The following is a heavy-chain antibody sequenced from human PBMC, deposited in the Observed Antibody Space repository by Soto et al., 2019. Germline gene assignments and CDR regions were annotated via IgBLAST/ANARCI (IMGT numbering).Heavy chain of an antibody. CDR3: GRKLGGGTFDI. Sequence: QVTLKESGPVLAKPTETLTLTCTVSGFSLSDPKMGVSWIRQPPGKALEWLAHVFSNDEQSYNTSLKSRLTIFKDTSKNQVVLIMTNMDPVDTATYYCGRKLGGGTFDIWGQGTMVTVSS. CDR2: VFSNDEQ. CDR1: GFSLSDPKMG. J-gene: IGHJ3*02. D-gene: IGHD3-16*01. V-gene: IGHV2-26*01.